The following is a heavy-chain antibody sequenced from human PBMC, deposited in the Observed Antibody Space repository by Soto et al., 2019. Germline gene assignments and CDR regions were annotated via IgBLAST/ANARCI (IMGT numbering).Heavy chain of an antibody. V-gene: IGHV4-59*01. CDR1: GGSISSYY. Sequence: SETLSLTCTVSGGSISSYYWSWIRQPPGKGLEWIGYIYYSGSTNYNPSLKSRVTISVDTSKNQFSLKLSSVTAADTAVYYCARALGYQLPYTLYYYGMDVWGQGTTVSVSS. CDR2: IYYSGST. CDR3: ARALGYQLPYTLYYYGMDV. D-gene: IGHD2-2*02. J-gene: IGHJ6*02.